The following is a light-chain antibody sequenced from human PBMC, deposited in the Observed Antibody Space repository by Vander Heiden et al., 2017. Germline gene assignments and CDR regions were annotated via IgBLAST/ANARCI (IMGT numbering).Light chain of an antibody. J-gene: IGLJ1*01. CDR2: DVS. CDR1: SRYVGGYNY. Sequence: SSLPQPASVSGSPGQSITLSCTGTSRYVGGYNYVSWYQQHPGKAPKLMIYDVSNRPSGVSNRFSGSKSGNTASLTISGLQAEDEADYYCSSYTSSSTLEGVFGTGTKVTVL. CDR3: SSYTSSSTLEGV. V-gene: IGLV2-14*01.